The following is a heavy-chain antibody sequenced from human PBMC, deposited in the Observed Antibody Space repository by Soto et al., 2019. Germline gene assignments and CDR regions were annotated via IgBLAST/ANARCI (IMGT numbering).Heavy chain of an antibody. Sequence: EVQLVESGGGLVQPGGSLRLSCAASGFTFSDYWMNWLRQAPGKGLEWMANIKEDGSEKYYVDPVRGRFTISRDNAKNSLYLQMNSLRAEDTAVYYCARGTVTPGLDYWGQGTLVTVSS. CDR2: IKEDGSEK. CDR3: ARGTVTPGLDY. J-gene: IGHJ4*02. V-gene: IGHV3-7*04. D-gene: IGHD4-17*01. CDR1: GFTFSDYW.